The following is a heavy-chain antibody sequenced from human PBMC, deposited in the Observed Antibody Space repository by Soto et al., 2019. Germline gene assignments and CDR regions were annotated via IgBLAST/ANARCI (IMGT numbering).Heavy chain of an antibody. J-gene: IGHJ3*01. CDR3: ARHCSSTRCIVHYAVDL. D-gene: IGHD2-2*01. CDR2: IYPGDSDT. Sequence: KGLEWMGIIYPGDSDTRYSPSFQGQVTISADKSISTAYLQWSSRKASDTDIYYCARHCSSTRCIVHYAVDLWGQGTMVSV. V-gene: IGHV5-51*01.